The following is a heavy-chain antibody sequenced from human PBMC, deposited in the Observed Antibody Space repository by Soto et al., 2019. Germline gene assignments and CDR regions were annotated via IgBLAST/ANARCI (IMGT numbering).Heavy chain of an antibody. Sequence: HPGGSLRLSCAASGFSFSNFPMHWFRQAPGKGLEWVAVMSFDGITTYYADSVKGRFTVSRDNSQNTLYLRVNSLRNEDTAVYFCAREGPDAFSSRWHFDYWGQGTLVPVSS. CDR3: AREGPDAFSSRWHFDY. V-gene: IGHV3-30-3*01. J-gene: IGHJ4*02. CDR1: GFSFSNFP. D-gene: IGHD6-19*01. CDR2: MSFDGITT.